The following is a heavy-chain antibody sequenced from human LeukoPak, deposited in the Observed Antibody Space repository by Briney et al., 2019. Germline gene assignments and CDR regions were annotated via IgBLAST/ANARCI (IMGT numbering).Heavy chain of an antibody. D-gene: IGHD3-10*01. V-gene: IGHV1-18*01. CDR2: ISAYNGNT. CDR1: GYTFTNYG. J-gene: IGHJ5*02. CDR3: ARGGHRRYYYTSGSAFDP. Sequence: GASVKVSCKASGYTFTNYGISWVRQAPGQGLEWMGWISAYNGNTHYAQNLQGRVTMTTDTSTSTVYMELKSLRSDDTAVYYCARGGHRRYYYTSGSAFDPWGQGTLVTVSS.